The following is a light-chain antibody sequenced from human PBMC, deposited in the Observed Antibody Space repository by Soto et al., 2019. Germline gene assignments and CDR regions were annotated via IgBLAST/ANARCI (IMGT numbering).Light chain of an antibody. CDR1: ESVSRN. J-gene: IGKJ4*01. CDR2: GTS. CDR3: QQYNDWPPLT. Sequence: EVVMTQSPATLSVSPGERATVSCRASESVSRNLAWYQQKPVQAPRLLISGTSTRATGVPARFSGSGSGTEFTLTISNLQSEDFAVYYCQQYNDWPPLTFGGGTKVPI. V-gene: IGKV3-15*01.